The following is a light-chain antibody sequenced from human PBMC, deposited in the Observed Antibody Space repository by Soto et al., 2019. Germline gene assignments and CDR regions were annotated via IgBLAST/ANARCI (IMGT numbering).Light chain of an antibody. CDR3: QQYGSSPQT. Sequence: IEMTQSPATLSVSPGERATLSCRASQSVSSNLVWYQQKPGQAPRLLIYGASTRVTGIPARFSGSGSGTEFTLTISSLQSEDFAVYYCQQYGSSPQTFGQGTKVDIK. J-gene: IGKJ1*01. V-gene: IGKV3-15*01. CDR2: GAS. CDR1: QSVSSN.